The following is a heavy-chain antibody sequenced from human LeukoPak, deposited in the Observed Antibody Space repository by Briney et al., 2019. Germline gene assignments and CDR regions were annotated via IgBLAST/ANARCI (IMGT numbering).Heavy chain of an antibody. V-gene: IGHV1-8*01. CDR1: GYTFTSYD. CDR3: ARVITMIRGVIMGWFDP. J-gene: IGHJ5*02. CDR2: MNPNSGST. Sequence: ASVKVSCKASGYTFTSYDINWVRQATGQGLEWMGWMNPNSGSTGYAQKFQGRVTMTRNTSISTAYMELSSLRSEDTAVYYCARVITMIRGVIMGWFDPWGQGTLVTVSS. D-gene: IGHD3-10*01.